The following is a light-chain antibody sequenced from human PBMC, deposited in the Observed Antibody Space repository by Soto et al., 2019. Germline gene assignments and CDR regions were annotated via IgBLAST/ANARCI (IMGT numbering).Light chain of an antibody. CDR1: QDITNY. CDR2: DAS. J-gene: IGKJ4*01. CDR3: QQYGNLPLT. Sequence: DIQMTQSQSSLSASVGDRVTVTCHASQDITNYLNWYQQKPGKAPKLLINDASNLEKGVPSRFSGGGSGTEFTFTITSLQPEDIAAYYCQQYGNLPLTFGGVTEGDIK. V-gene: IGKV1-33*01.